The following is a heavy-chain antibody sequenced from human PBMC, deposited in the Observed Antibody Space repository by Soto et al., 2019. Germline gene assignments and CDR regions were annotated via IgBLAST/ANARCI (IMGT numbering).Heavy chain of an antibody. Sequence: QVQLVQSGAEVKKPGSSGKVSCKGSEGTFSSYAISWGRQAPGRGLEWMGGIIPIFGTANYAQKFQGRVTITADESTSTAYMELSSLRSEDTAVYYCARHVPAAGYYYGMDVWGQGTTVTVSS. CDR3: ARHVPAAGYYYGMDV. V-gene: IGHV1-69*12. J-gene: IGHJ6*02. D-gene: IGHD2-2*01. CDR2: IIPIFGTA. CDR1: EGTFSSYA.